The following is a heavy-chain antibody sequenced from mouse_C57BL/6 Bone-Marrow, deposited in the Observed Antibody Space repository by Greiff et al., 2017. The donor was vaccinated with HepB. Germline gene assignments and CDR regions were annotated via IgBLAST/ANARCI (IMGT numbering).Heavy chain of an antibody. D-gene: IGHD2-2*01. CDR3: ARSAYGYNYAMDY. Sequence: EVKLEESGPGLAKPSQTLSLTCSVTGYSITSDYWNWIRKFPGNKLEYMGYISYSGSTYYNPSLKSRISITRDTSKNQYYLQLNSVTTEDTATYYCARSAYGYNYAMDYWGQGTSVTVSS. CDR1: GYSITSDY. J-gene: IGHJ4*01. V-gene: IGHV3-8*01. CDR2: ISYSGST.